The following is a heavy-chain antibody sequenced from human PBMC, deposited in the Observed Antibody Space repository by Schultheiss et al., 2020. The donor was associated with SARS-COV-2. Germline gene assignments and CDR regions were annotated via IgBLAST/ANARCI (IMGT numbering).Heavy chain of an antibody. V-gene: IGHV1-18*04. CDR3: ATHHPSTARTYAMDV. J-gene: IGHJ6*02. Sequence: ASVKVSCKASGYTFTSYGISWVRQAPGQGLEWMGWISAYNGNTNYAQKFQGRVTMTTDTSTTTAYMEVRSLRSEDTAVYYCATHHPSTARTYAMDVWGQGTTVTVSS. CDR1: GYTFTSYG. CDR2: ISAYNGNT.